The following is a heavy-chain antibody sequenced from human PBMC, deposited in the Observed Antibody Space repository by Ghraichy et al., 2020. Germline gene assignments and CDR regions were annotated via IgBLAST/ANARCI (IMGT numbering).Heavy chain of an antibody. CDR2: INHSGST. CDR1: GGSFSGYY. J-gene: IGHJ6*02. V-gene: IGHV4-34*01. Sequence: SETLSLTCAVYGGSFSGYYWSWIRQPPGKGLEWIGEINHSGSTNYNPSLKSRVTISVDTSKNQFSLKLSSVTAADTAVYYCARGRRRELLPYYYYGMDVWGQGTTVTVSS. CDR3: ARGRRRELLPYYYYGMDV. D-gene: IGHD1-26*01.